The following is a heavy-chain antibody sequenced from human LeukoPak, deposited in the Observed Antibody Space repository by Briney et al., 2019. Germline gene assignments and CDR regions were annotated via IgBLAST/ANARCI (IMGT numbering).Heavy chain of an antibody. CDR1: GGSISSGGYY. V-gene: IGHV4-31*03. J-gene: IGHJ4*02. D-gene: IGHD3-9*01. CDR2: IYYSGST. Sequence: SQTLSLTCTVSGGSISSGGYYWSWIRQHPGKGLEWTGYIYYSGSTYYNPSLKSRVTISVDTSKNQFSLKLSSVTAADTAVYYCASGVLRYFDWLLGDSGYFDYWGQGTLVTVSS. CDR3: ASGVLRYFDWLLGDSGYFDY.